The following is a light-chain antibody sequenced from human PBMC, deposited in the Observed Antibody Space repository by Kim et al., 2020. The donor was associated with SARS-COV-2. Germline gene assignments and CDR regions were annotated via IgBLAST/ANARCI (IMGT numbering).Light chain of an antibody. CDR2: TPD. V-gene: IGLV8-61*01. CDR1: SGSVSTNCY. J-gene: IGLJ3*02. Sequence: GVTATLSCGLSSGSVSTNCYPSGYQQTPGQAPRTLIYTPDARSSGVPDRFSGSILGNKAALTITGAQADDESDYYCVLYMGSGNWVFGGGTQLTVL. CDR3: VLYMGSGNWV.